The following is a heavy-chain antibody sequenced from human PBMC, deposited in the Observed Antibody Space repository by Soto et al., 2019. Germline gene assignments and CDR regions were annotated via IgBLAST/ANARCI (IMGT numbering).Heavy chain of an antibody. Sequence: EVQLLESGGGLVQPGGSLRLSCAASGFTFSSYAMSWVRQAPGKGLEWVSAISGSGGSTYYADSVKGRFTISRDNSKNTLYLQMNSLRAEDTDVYYCAKAPSSSSKRFDYWGQGTLVTVSS. CDR2: ISGSGGST. CDR3: AKAPSSSSKRFDY. CDR1: GFTFSSYA. J-gene: IGHJ4*02. V-gene: IGHV3-23*01. D-gene: IGHD6-6*01.